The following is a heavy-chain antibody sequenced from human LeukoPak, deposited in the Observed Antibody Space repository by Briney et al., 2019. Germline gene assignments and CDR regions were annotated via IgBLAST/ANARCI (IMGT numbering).Heavy chain of an antibody. CDR1: GFTFSSYW. CDR2: IRQDGSEK. Sequence: QPGGSLRLSCAASGFTFSSYWMSWVRQAPGKGLEWVANIRQDGSEKYYVDSVKGRFTISRDNAENSLYLQMYSLRAEDTAVYYCARGPPHLYITIFGVVNPRFDYWGQGTLVTVSS. V-gene: IGHV3-7*01. D-gene: IGHD3-3*01. J-gene: IGHJ4*02. CDR3: ARGPPHLYITIFGVVNPRFDY.